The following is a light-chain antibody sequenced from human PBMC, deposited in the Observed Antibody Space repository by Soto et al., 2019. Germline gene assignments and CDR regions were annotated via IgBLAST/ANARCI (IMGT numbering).Light chain of an antibody. J-gene: IGKJ4*01. V-gene: IGKV3-15*01. Sequence: EIVMTQSPATLSVSPGERATLSCRASQSVRSNLAWYQQKPGQAPRLLIYGASTRATGIPARFSGSGSGTEFTLTISSLQSEDFAVYYCQQYNNWPPLTFGGGNKVEIK. CDR1: QSVRSN. CDR3: QQYNNWPPLT. CDR2: GAS.